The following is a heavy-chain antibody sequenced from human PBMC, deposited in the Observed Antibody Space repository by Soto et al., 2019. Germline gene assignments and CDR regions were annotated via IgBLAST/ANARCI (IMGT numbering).Heavy chain of an antibody. Sequence: GASVKVSCKASGYTFTSYDINWVRQATGQGLEWMGWMNPNSGNTGYAQKFQGRVTMTRNTSISTAYMELSSLRSEDTAVYYCARTQGEYFDWFRGYYYYYYMDVWGKGTTVTVSS. CDR1: GYTFTSYD. CDR2: MNPNSGNT. V-gene: IGHV1-8*01. D-gene: IGHD3-9*01. J-gene: IGHJ6*03. CDR3: ARTQGEYFDWFRGYYYYYYMDV.